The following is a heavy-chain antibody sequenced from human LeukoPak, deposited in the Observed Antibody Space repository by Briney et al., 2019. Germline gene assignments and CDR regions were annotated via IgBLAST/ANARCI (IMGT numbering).Heavy chain of an antibody. Sequence: TGGSLRLSCAASGFTVSSNYMSWVRQAPGKGLEWVAVIWYDGSNKYYADSVKGRFTISRDNSKNTLYLQMNSLRAEDTAVYYCARDTGGFDYWGQGTLVTVSS. CDR2: IWYDGSNK. D-gene: IGHD4-17*01. CDR1: GFTVSSNY. V-gene: IGHV3-33*08. J-gene: IGHJ4*02. CDR3: ARDTGGFDY.